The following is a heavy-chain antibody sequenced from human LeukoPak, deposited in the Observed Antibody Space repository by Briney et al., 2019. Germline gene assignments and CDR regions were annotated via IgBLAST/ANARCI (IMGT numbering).Heavy chain of an antibody. D-gene: IGHD3-22*01. CDR1: GGSISSYY. Sequence: SETLSLTCTVSGGSISSYYWSWIRQPPGKGLEWIGYIYYSGSTNYNPSLKSRVTISVDTSKNQFSLKLSSVTAADTAVCYCARSSYYYDSSGYYSLRFDYWGQGTLVTVSS. CDR3: ARSSYYYDSSGYYSLRFDY. V-gene: IGHV4-59*01. J-gene: IGHJ4*02. CDR2: IYYSGST.